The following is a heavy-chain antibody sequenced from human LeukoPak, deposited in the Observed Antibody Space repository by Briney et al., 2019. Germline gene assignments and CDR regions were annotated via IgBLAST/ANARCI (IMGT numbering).Heavy chain of an antibody. J-gene: IGHJ4*02. D-gene: IGHD3-10*01. CDR1: GFTVSTNY. V-gene: IGHV3-53*01. Sequence: GGSLRLSCAASGFTVSTNYMSWVRQAPGKGLEWVSVLYSGGSTYYADSVKGRFTISRDNSKNTLYLQIDTLRAEDTAVYYCAKTSGSPHYFDYWGQGALVTVSS. CDR2: LYSGGST. CDR3: AKTSGSPHYFDY.